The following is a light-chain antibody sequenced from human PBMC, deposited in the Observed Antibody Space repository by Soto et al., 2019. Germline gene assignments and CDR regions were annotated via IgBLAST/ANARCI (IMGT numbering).Light chain of an antibody. CDR2: DYN. Sequence: QAVVTQPPSVSAAPGQTVTISCSGSLSNIGTNYVSWYQQLPGTAPKVLIYDYNKRRSGIPDRFSGSRSGTSATLGIAGLETGDEADYYCGAWDSSLSAAVFGGGTKLTVL. J-gene: IGLJ3*02. CDR1: LSNIGTNY. CDR3: GAWDSSLSAAV. V-gene: IGLV1-51*01.